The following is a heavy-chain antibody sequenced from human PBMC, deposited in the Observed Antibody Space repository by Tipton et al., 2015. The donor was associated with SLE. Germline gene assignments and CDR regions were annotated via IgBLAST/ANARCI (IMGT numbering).Heavy chain of an antibody. J-gene: IGHJ5*02. D-gene: IGHD3-3*01. CDR3: ARDFRANGNWFDP. CDR2: IYSSGGT. Sequence: TLSLTCSVSAVSMTGSYWSWIRQPPGKGLEWIGYIYSSGGTNYNPSLKSRVTLSVDTSKNQFSLKLTSVTAADTAVYYCARDFRANGNWFDPWGQGTLVTVSS. V-gene: IGHV4-59*08. CDR1: AVSMTGSY.